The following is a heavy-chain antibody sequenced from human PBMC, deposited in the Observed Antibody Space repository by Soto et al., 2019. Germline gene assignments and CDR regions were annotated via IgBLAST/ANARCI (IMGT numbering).Heavy chain of an antibody. Sequence: PGGSLRLSCAASGFTFSRFSMNWVRQAPGKELEWVSYISSSSSTIYYADSVKGRFTISRDNAKNSLYLQMNSLRDEDTAVYYCARDQDGTYYYGMDGWGQGIMVTVAS. CDR3: ARDQDGTYYYGMDG. CDR1: GFTFSRFS. D-gene: IGHD1-26*01. J-gene: IGHJ6*02. V-gene: IGHV3-48*02. CDR2: ISSSSSTI.